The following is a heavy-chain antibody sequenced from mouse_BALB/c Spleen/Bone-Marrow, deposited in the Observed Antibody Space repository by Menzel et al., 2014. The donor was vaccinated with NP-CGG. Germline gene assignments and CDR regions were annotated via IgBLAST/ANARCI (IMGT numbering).Heavy chain of an antibody. CDR2: IDPANGNA. CDR1: GFNIKDTY. CDR3: AIYFYFDY. J-gene: IGHJ2*01. Sequence: EVQLQQSGAELVKPGASVRLSCTASGFNIKDTYMHWVKQRPDQGLEWIGRIDPANGNAKHDPKFQGKAAITADTSSNTPFLQVSSVTSEDTAVYYCAIYFYFDYWGQGTTLTVSS. V-gene: IGHV14-3*02. D-gene: IGHD2-3*01.